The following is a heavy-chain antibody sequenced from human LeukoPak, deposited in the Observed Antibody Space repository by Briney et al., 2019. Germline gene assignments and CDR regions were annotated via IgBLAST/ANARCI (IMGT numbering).Heavy chain of an antibody. CDR2: IYYSGST. D-gene: IGHD2-15*01. V-gene: IGHV4-39*01. Sequence: SETLSLTCTVSGGSISSSGYYWGWIRQPPGKGLEGIGSIYYSGSTYYNPSLKSRVTISVDTSKNQFSLKLSSVTAADTAVYYCASIDRGYCSGGSCYKGNWFDPWGQGTLVTVSS. CDR1: GGSISSSGYY. CDR3: ASIDRGYCSGGSCYKGNWFDP. J-gene: IGHJ5*02.